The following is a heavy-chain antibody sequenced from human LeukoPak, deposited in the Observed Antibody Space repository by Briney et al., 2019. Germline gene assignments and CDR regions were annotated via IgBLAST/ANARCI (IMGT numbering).Heavy chain of an antibody. J-gene: IGHJ4*02. CDR2: INHSGST. CDR1: GGSFSGYY. CDR3: ARVCSGGSCYSY. D-gene: IGHD2-15*01. V-gene: IGHV4-34*01. Sequence: SETLSLTCAVYGGSFSGYYWSWIRQPPGKGLEWIGEINHSGSTYYNPSLKSRVTISVDTSKNQFSLKLSSVTAADTAVYYCARVCSGGSCYSYWGQGTLVTVSS.